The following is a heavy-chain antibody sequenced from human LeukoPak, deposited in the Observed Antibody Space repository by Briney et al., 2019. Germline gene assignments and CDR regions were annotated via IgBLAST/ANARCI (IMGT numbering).Heavy chain of an antibody. CDR1: GFNFNDYW. CDR3: VRLWEFDY. Sequence: GGSLRLSCAASGFNFNDYWMTWVRQPPGKGLQWVARISQDGTETLYAGSVKGRFTLSKDNADKSLYLQMNSLTTEDTAVYYCVRLWEFDYWGQGTLVTVSS. V-gene: IGHV3-7*01. CDR2: ISQDGTET. J-gene: IGHJ4*02. D-gene: IGHD1-26*01.